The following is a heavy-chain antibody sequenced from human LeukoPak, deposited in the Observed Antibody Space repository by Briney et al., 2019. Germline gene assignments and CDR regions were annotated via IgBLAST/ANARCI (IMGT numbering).Heavy chain of an antibody. CDR2: IYSSGST. V-gene: IGHV4-4*09. J-gene: IGHJ6*04. CDR3: ARFTYTTRPSDV. D-gene: IGHD3-16*01. Sequence: SETLSLTCSVSGGSISGYYWNWIRQPPGQTLEWIGFIYSSGSTNYNPSLQSRVTMSVDTSMNQFSLRLSSVTVADTAVYYCARFTYTTRPSDVWGKGTTVTVSS. CDR1: GGSISGYY.